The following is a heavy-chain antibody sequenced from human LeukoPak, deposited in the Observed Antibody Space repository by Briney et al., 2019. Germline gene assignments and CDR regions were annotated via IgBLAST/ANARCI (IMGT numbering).Heavy chain of an antibody. CDR1: GDSSSLYY. CDR3: ARVASGDRYSGYAKDRYYFDY. J-gene: IGHJ4*02. V-gene: IGHV4-59*01. D-gene: IGHD5-12*01. Sequence: SETLSLTCTVSGDSSSLYYWSWIRRPTGKGLEWIGYISYSGDTNYNPSLKSRVTISVDTSKNHFSLKVASVTAADTAVYYCARVASGDRYSGYAKDRYYFDYWGQGTLVTVSS. CDR2: ISYSGDT.